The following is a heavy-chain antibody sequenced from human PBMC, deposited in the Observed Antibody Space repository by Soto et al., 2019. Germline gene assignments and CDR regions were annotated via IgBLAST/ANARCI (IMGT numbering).Heavy chain of an antibody. V-gene: IGHV1-18*01. D-gene: IGHD3-3*01. CDR3: ARDGGYDFWSGSPLSFDP. CDR1: GYTFTSYG. J-gene: IGHJ5*02. Sequence: ASVKVSCKASGYTFTSYGISWVRQAPGQGLEWMGWISAYNGNTNYAQKLQGRVTMTTDTSTSTAYMELRSLRSDDTAVYYCARDGGYDFWSGSPLSFDPWAQRTLVTFSS. CDR2: ISAYNGNT.